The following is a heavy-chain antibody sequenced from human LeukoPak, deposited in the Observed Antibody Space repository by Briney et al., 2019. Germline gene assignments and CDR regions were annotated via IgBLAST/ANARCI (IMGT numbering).Heavy chain of an antibody. CDR1: GFTFSSYE. Sequence: PGGSLRLSCAASGFTFSSYEMNWVRQAPGKGLEWVSYISSSGTTICYADSVKGRFTISRDNAKNSLYLQMNSLRAEDTAVYYCARAVAGTGGGFFDYWGQGTLVTVSS. CDR2: ISSSGTTI. J-gene: IGHJ4*02. D-gene: IGHD6-19*01. V-gene: IGHV3-48*03. CDR3: ARAVAGTGGGFFDY.